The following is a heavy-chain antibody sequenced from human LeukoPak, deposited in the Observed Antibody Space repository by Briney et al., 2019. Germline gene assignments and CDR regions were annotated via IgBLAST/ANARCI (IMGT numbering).Heavy chain of an antibody. Sequence: GGSLRLSCAASGFTFSSYAMHWVRQAPGKGLEWVAVISYDGSNKYYADSVKGRFTISRDNSKNTLYLQMNSLRAEDTAVYYCARDQSIAEAGILADYYYYGMDVWGQGTTVTVSS. CDR1: GFTFSSYA. CDR2: ISYDGSNK. V-gene: IGHV3-30*04. J-gene: IGHJ6*02. D-gene: IGHD6-19*01. CDR3: ARDQSIAEAGILADYYYYGMDV.